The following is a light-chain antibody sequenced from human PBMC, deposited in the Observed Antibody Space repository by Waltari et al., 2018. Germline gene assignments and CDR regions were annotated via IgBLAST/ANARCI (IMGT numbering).Light chain of an antibody. Sequence: QSVLTQPPSASGTPGQRVTISCSGSSSNIGSNTVNWYQLLPGTAPKLLVYSNNPRPSGVPDRFSGSKSGTSASLAISGLQSEDEADYYCAAWDDSLNGWVFGGGTKLTVL. J-gene: IGLJ3*02. CDR1: SSNIGSNT. CDR3: AAWDDSLNGWV. CDR2: SNN. V-gene: IGLV1-44*01.